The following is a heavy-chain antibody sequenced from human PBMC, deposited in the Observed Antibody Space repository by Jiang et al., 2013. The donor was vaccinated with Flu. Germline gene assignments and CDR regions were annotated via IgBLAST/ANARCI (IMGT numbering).Heavy chain of an antibody. D-gene: IGHD3-10*01. CDR2: INPNSGGT. CDR1: Y. Sequence: YMHWVRQAPGQGLEWMGRINPNSGGTNYAQKFQGRVTMTRDTSISTAYMELSRLRSDDTAVYYCASRARKYYYYYGMDVWGQGTTVTVSS. CDR3: ASRARKYYYYYGMDV. V-gene: IGHV1-2*06. J-gene: IGHJ6*02.